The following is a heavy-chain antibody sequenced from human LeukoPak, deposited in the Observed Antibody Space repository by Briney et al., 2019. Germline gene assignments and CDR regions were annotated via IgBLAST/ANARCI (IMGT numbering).Heavy chain of an antibody. J-gene: IGHJ6*02. CDR2: TYYRSKWYY. CDR3: ARDPGYYYAMDV. D-gene: IGHD2-15*01. V-gene: IGHV6-1*01. Sequence: KPSQTLSLTCAISGDNVSSNTAARNWVRQSPSRGLEWLGRTYYRSKWYYDYATSVSSRMAINPDTSKNLFSLQLNSVTPEDTAVYYCARDPGYYYAMDVWGQGTTVTVSS. CDR1: GDNVSSNTAA.